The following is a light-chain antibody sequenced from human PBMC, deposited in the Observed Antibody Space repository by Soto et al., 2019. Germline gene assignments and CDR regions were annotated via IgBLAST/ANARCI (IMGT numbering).Light chain of an antibody. CDR1: GGHSTYA. CDR3: QTWGTGIEV. V-gene: IGLV4-69*01. Sequence: QSVLTQSPSASASLGASVKLTCTLSGGHSTYAIAWHQQQPEKGPRYLMKVNSDGRHTKGDGIPDRFSGSSSGAERYLTISSLQSEDEADYYCQTWGTGIEVFGGGTQLTVL. J-gene: IGLJ2*01. CDR2: VNSDGRH.